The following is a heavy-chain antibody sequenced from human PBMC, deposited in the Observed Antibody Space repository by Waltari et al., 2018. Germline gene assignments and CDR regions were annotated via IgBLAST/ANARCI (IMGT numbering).Heavy chain of an antibody. J-gene: IGHJ6*03. CDR3: ARDYYYYMDV. CDR1: GYTSTGHY. Sequence: RRVESAAGGRRPGPAVNGSCGDSGYTSTGHYMLWVRQAPGQGLEWMGWINPNSGGTNYARKFQGRVTMTRDTSISTAYMELSRLRSDDTAVYYCARDYYYYMDVWGKGTTVTVSS. CDR2: INPNSGGT. V-gene: IGHV1-2*02.